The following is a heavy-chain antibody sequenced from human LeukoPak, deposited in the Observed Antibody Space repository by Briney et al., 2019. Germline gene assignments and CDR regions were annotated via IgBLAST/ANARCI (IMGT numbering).Heavy chain of an antibody. V-gene: IGHV1-2*02. D-gene: IGHD1-7*01. CDR1: GYTFTGYY. CDR2: INPNSGGT. CDR3: ARARNWNYLSPLVF. J-gene: IGHJ4*02. Sequence: GASVKVSCKASGYTFTGYYMHWVRQAPGQGLEWMGWINPNSGGTNYAQKFQGRVTMTRDTSISTAYMELSRLRSDDTAVYYCARARNWNYLSPLVFRGQGTLVTVSS.